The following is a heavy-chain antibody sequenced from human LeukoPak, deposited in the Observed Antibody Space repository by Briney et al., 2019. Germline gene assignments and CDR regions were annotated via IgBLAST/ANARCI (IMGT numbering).Heavy chain of an antibody. V-gene: IGHV4-30-2*01. Sequence: LQTLSLTCAVSGGSISSGGYSWSWIRQPPGKGLEWIGYIYHSGSTYYNPSLKSRVAISVDRSKNQFSLKLGSVPAADTAVYYCARGKAGSYGDYFDYWGQGTLVTVSS. CDR1: GGSISSGGYS. CDR3: ARGKAGSYGDYFDY. CDR2: IYHSGST. D-gene: IGHD3-10*01. J-gene: IGHJ4*02.